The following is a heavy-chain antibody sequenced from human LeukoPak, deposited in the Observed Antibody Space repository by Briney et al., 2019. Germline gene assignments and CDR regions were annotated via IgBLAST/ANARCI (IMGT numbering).Heavy chain of an antibody. V-gene: IGHV4-59*01. CDR3: ARVTRGPPSNPIDY. CDR1: GGSISSYY. D-gene: IGHD1-14*01. J-gene: IGHJ4*02. CDR2: IYYSGIT. Sequence: PSETLSLTCTVSGGSISSYYWSWIRQPPGKGLEWIGYIYYSGITNYNPSLKSRVTISVDTSKNQFSLKLSSVTAADTAVYYCARVTRGPPSNPIDYWGQGTLVTVSS.